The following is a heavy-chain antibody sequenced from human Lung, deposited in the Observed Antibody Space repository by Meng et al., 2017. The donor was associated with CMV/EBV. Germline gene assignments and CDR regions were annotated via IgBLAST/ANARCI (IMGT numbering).Heavy chain of an antibody. D-gene: IGHD2-15*01. Sequence: GESXKISCEGSGYSFTGYWIAWVRQMPGRGLEWMGIIYPGDSDTRYSPSFQGQVTISADKSISTAYLQWSSLKASDTAMYYCARHPAFVYCSHTTACPYYFDYWXQGTXVTVSS. CDR3: ARHPAFVYCSHTTACPYYFDY. CDR1: GYSFTGYW. CDR2: IYPGDSDT. V-gene: IGHV5-51*01. J-gene: IGHJ4*02.